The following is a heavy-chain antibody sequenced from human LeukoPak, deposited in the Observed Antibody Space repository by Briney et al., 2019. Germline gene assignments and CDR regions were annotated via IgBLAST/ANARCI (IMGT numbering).Heavy chain of an antibody. D-gene: IGHD4-17*01. Sequence: ASVKASCKASGYTLTGYYIHWVRQAPGQGLEWMGWINPNNGGTNYARGSQGRVTMTRDTSISTAYMELTGLTSDDTAVYYCASRSSTVAKFPFHYWGQGTLVTVSS. J-gene: IGHJ4*02. V-gene: IGHV1-2*02. CDR1: GYTLTGYY. CDR3: ASRSSTVAKFPFHY. CDR2: INPNNGGT.